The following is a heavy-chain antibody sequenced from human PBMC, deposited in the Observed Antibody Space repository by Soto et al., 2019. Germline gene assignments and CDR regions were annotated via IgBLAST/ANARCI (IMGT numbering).Heavy chain of an antibody. CDR2: IYYSGST. V-gene: IGHV4-30-4*01. CDR3: ARVPYSQSSGYYYLLGNDAFDI. CDR1: GGSISSGDYY. D-gene: IGHD3-22*01. J-gene: IGHJ3*02. Sequence: QVQLQESGPGLVKPSQTLSLTCTVSGGSISSGDYYWSWIRQPPGKGLEWIGYIYYSGSTYYNPSLKSRVTISVDTSKNQFSLKLSSVTAADTAVYYCARVPYSQSSGYYYLLGNDAFDIWGQGTMVTVSS.